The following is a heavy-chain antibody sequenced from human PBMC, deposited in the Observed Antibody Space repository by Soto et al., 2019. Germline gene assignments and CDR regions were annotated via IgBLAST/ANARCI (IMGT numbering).Heavy chain of an antibody. V-gene: IGHV4-39*01. CDR2: IYYSGSI. CDR1: GGSISSSDHY. CDR3: ARHRINRGSWYWVDP. D-gene: IGHD6-13*01. J-gene: IGHJ5*02. Sequence: QLQLQESGPGLVKPSETLTLTCTVSGGSISSSDHYWAWIRQPPGKGLEWLATIYYSGSIYYSPSLKSRATISVDTSKIQISLNLTSVTAADTALYYCARHRINRGSWYWVDPWGQGTLVTVSS.